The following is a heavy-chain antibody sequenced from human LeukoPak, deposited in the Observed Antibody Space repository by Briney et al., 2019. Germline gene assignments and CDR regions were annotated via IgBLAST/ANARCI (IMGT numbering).Heavy chain of an antibody. Sequence: ASVTVSCKASGYIFTFYYMHWVRQAPGQGLEWMGWINPNSGGTNYAQKFQGRVTMTRDTSISTAYMELSRLRSDDTAVYYCARVPAAPGNDYWGQGTLVTVSS. V-gene: IGHV1-2*02. CDR1: GYIFTFYY. CDR2: INPNSGGT. CDR3: ARVPAAPGNDY. D-gene: IGHD3-10*01. J-gene: IGHJ4*02.